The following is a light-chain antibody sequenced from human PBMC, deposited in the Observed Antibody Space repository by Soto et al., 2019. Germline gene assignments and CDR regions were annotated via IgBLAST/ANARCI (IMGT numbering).Light chain of an antibody. Sequence: DIQMTQSLSTLSASVGDRVTITCGASQSISSWLAWYQQKPGKAPKLLIYKASSLESGVPSRFSGSGSVTEFTLTISSLQPDDFATYYCQQYNNYPWTFGQGTKVEIK. CDR1: QSISSW. CDR2: KAS. CDR3: QQYNNYPWT. J-gene: IGKJ1*01. V-gene: IGKV1-5*03.